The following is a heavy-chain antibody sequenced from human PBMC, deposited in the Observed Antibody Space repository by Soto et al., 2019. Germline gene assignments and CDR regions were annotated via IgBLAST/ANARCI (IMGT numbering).Heavy chain of an antibody. CDR1: GGSFSGYY. D-gene: IGHD4-17*01. CDR2: INHSGST. CDR3: EGGLAVTLDS. V-gene: IGHV4-34*01. Sequence: PSETLSLTCAVYGGSFSGYYWSWIRQPPGKGLEWIGEINHSGSTNYNPSLKSRVTISVDTSKNQFSLKLSSVTAADTAVYYCEGGLAVTLDSWGQGTLVTVSA. J-gene: IGHJ4*02.